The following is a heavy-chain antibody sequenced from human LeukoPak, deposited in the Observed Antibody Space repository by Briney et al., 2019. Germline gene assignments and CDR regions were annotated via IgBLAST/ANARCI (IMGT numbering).Heavy chain of an antibody. V-gene: IGHV3-30-3*01. CDR3: ARDGGVFGVITLPVKGSFES. CDR2: ISYDGSNK. D-gene: IGHD3-3*01. Sequence: GGSLRLSCAASGLTFSSYAMHWVRQAPGKGLEWVAVISYDGSNKYYADSVKGRFTISRDNSKNTLYLQMNRLSAEDTAVYYCARDGGVFGVITLPVKGSFESWGQGTLVTVSS. J-gene: IGHJ4*02. CDR1: GLTFSSYA.